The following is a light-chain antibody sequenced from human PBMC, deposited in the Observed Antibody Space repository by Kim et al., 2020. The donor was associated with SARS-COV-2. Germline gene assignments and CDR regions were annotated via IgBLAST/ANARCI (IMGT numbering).Light chain of an antibody. CDR2: YDS. J-gene: IGLJ3*02. CDR3: QVWDSSSDHPV. Sequence: APGKTARITCGGNNIGSKSVHWYQQKPGKAPVLVIYYDSDRPSGILERFSGSNSGNTATLTISRVEAGDEADYYCQVWDSSSDHPVFGGGTKLTVL. V-gene: IGLV3-21*04. CDR1: NIGSKS.